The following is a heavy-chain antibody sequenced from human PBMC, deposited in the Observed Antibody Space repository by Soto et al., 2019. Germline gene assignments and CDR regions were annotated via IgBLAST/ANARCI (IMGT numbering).Heavy chain of an antibody. CDR3: ARERSAAGTGWFDP. V-gene: IGHV1-8*02. J-gene: IGHJ5*02. CDR1: GYTFTSYG. CDR2: ISAYNGNT. Sequence: ASVKVSCKASGYTFTSYGISWVRPAPGQGLEWMGWISAYNGNTGYAQKFQGRVTMTRNTSISTAYMELSSLRSEDTAVYYCARERSAAGTGWFDPWGQGTLVTVSS. D-gene: IGHD6-13*01.